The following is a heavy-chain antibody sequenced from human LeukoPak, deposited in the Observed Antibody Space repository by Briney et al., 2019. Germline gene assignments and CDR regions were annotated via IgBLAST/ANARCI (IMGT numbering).Heavy chain of an antibody. Sequence: PGGSLRLSCAASGFTFSSYAMSWVRQAPGKGLEWVSAISGSGCSTYYADSVKGRFTISTDNSKNTLYLQMNSLRAEDTAVYYCAKDRSGDYSEYFDYWAREPWSPSPQ. CDR1: GFTFSSYA. V-gene: IGHV3-23*01. J-gene: IGHJ4*02. CDR2: ISGSGCST. CDR3: AKDRSGDYSEYFDY. D-gene: IGHD4-11*01.